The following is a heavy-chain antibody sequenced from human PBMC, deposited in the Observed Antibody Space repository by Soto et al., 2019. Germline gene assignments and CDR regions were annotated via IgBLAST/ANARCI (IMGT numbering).Heavy chain of an antibody. Sequence: GGSLRLSCAASGFTFSSYAISWVRQAPGKGLEWVSIISGSGNSPYYADSVKGRFTISRDNSRNTLYLQMNSLRAGDSAKYYCAKEGTSGLYYFDYWGPGTLVNVSS. D-gene: IGHD6-19*01. CDR2: ISGSGNSP. J-gene: IGHJ4*02. V-gene: IGHV3-23*01. CDR1: GFTFSSYA. CDR3: AKEGTSGLYYFDY.